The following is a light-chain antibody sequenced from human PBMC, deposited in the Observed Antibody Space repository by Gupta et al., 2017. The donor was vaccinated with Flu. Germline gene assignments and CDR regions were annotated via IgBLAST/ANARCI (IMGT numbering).Light chain of an antibody. J-gene: IGLJ2*01. CDR2: DVH. Sequence: SALTQPPSASGSPGQSVTISCTGTSSDVGGYDSVSWYQQYPGKTPKLVIYDVHRRPSGVPDRFSGSKSGNTSSLTVSGLQSEDEADYYFSSYAGRNTLIFGGGTALTVL. CDR1: SSDVGGYDS. CDR3: SSYAGRNTLI. V-gene: IGLV2-8*01.